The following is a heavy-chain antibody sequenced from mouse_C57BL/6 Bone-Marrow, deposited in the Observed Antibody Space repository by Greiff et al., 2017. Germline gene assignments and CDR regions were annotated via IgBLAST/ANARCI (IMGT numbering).Heavy chain of an antibody. CDR3: ASWGDAMDY. J-gene: IGHJ4*01. CDR1: GYTFTSYW. V-gene: IGHV1-55*01. Sequence: QVQLQQPGAELVKPGASVKMSCKASGYTFTSYWITWVKQRPGQGLEWIGDIYPGSGSTNYNEKFKSKATRTVDPSSSTAYMQLSSLTSEDSAVYYCASWGDAMDYWGQGTSVTVSS. CDR2: IYPGSGST.